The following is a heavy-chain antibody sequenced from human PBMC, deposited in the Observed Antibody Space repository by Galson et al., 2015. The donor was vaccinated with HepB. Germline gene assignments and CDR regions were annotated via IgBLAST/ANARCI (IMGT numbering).Heavy chain of an antibody. CDR3: ARDYYCSGGSCYGFDY. CDR1: GFTFSSYS. CDR2: ISSSSSTI. Sequence: SLRLSCAASGFTFSSYSMNWVRQAPGKGLEWVSYISSSSSTIYYADSVKGRFTISRDNAKNSLYLQMNSLRAEDTAVYYCARDYYCSGGSCYGFDYWGQGTLVTVSS. V-gene: IGHV3-48*01. D-gene: IGHD2-15*01. J-gene: IGHJ4*02.